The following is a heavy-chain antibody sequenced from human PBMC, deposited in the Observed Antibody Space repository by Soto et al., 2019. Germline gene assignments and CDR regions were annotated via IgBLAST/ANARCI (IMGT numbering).Heavy chain of an antibody. D-gene: IGHD3-3*01. Sequence: GGSLRLSGAASGFTFSTHSMNWVRQAPRKGLEWGAYISSSGTTIDYADSVKGRFTISRDKAKNSLYLQMNSLRAEDTAVYYCARNPPAFWRAYIPTLFDYWGQGTLVTAPQ. CDR3: ARNPPAFWRAYIPTLFDY. CDR1: GFTFSTHS. CDR2: ISSSGTTI. J-gene: IGHJ4*02. V-gene: IGHV3-48*01.